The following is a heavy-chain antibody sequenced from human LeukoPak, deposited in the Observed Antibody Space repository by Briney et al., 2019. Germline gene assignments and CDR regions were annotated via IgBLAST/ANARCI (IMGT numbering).Heavy chain of an antibody. D-gene: IGHD3-3*01. Sequence: PGGSLRLSCAASGFTFSSYEMNWVRQAPGKGLEWVSYISSSGSTMYYADSVKGRFTISRDNAKNSLYLQMNSLRAEDTAVYYCARDREYYDFWSGYQGWFDPWGQGTLVTVSS. CDR1: GFTFSSYE. V-gene: IGHV3-48*03. CDR3: ARDREYYDFWSGYQGWFDP. J-gene: IGHJ5*02. CDR2: ISSSGSTM.